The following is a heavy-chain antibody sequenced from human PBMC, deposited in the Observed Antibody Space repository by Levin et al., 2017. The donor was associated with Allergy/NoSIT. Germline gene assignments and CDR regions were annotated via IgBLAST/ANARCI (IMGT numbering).Heavy chain of an antibody. Sequence: SETLSLTCTVSGGSISSYYWSWIRQPPGKGLEWIGYIFYSGSTNYNPSLKSRVTISVDTSKNQFSLKLSSVTAADTAVYYCAGSSGSYSLDLVDFDYWGQGTLVTVSS. V-gene: IGHV4-59*01. CDR2: IFYSGST. CDR3: AGSSGSYSLDLVDFDY. CDR1: GGSISSYY. J-gene: IGHJ4*02. D-gene: IGHD3-10*01.